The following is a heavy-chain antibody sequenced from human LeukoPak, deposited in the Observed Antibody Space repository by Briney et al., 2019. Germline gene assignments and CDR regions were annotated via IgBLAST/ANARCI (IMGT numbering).Heavy chain of an antibody. Sequence: GASVKVSCKASGYTFTGYYMHWVRQAPGQGLEWMGWINPNSGGTNYAQKFQGKVTMTRDTSISTAYMELSRLRSDDTAVYYCARGTGRKEYYFDYWGQGTLVTASS. CDR3: ARGTGRKEYYFDY. CDR1: GYTFTGYY. V-gene: IGHV1-2*02. J-gene: IGHJ4*02. D-gene: IGHD3/OR15-3a*01. CDR2: INPNSGGT.